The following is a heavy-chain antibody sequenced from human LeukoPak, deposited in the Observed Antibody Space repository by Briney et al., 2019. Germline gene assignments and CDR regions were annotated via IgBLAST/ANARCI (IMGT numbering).Heavy chain of an antibody. V-gene: IGHV3-23*01. Sequence: PGGSLRLSCAASGFTFSSYAMSWVRQAPGKGLERVSGITDSGGRTYYAESVKGRFTISRDNSKNTLYLQMNSLGAEDTAVYYCAKSLGTIFGVLTRTFDYWGQGTLVTVSS. CDR2: ITDSGGRT. J-gene: IGHJ4*02. CDR1: GFTFSSYA. D-gene: IGHD3-3*01. CDR3: AKSLGTIFGVLTRTFDY.